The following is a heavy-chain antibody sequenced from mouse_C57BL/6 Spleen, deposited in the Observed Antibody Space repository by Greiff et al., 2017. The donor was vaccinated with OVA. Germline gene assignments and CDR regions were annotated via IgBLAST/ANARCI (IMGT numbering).Heavy chain of an antibody. CDR2: IWPGGGT. CDR3: ARVPITTVIATYGDFDV. CDR1: GFSLTSYA. J-gene: IGHJ1*03. D-gene: IGHD1-1*01. Sequence: VKLVESGPGLVAPSQSLSITCTVSGFSLTSYAISWVRQPPGKGLEWLGVIWPGGGTNYNSALKSRLSISKDNSKSQVFLKMNSLQTDDTARYYCARVPITTVIATYGDFDVWGTGTTVTVSS. V-gene: IGHV2-9-1*01.